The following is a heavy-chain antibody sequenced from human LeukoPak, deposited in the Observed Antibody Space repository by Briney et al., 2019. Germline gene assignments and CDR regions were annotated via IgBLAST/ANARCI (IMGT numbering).Heavy chain of an antibody. D-gene: IGHD5-12*01. Sequence: SETLSLTCAVYGGSFSGYYWSWIRQPPGKGLEWIGEINHSGSTNYNPSLKSRVTISVDTSKNQFSLKLSSVTAADTAVYYCARREGGYRSYYYYMDVWGKGTTVTVSS. V-gene: IGHV4-34*01. CDR2: INHSGST. J-gene: IGHJ6*03. CDR3: ARREGGYRSYYYYMDV. CDR1: GGSFSGYY.